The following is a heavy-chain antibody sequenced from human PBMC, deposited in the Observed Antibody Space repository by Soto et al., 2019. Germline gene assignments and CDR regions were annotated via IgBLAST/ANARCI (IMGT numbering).Heavy chain of an antibody. V-gene: IGHV3-7*01. Sequence: EVQVVESGGGLVQPGGSLRLSCVASGFTSSNYWMNWVRQAPGKGLEWVANIKQDGSEKNYVDSVKGRFTISRDNAKNSRYLQMNSRRAEDTAVYYCAGSTSSWGVWGKGTTVTVSS. D-gene: IGHD6-13*01. CDR1: GFTSSNYW. CDR3: AGSTSSWGV. J-gene: IGHJ6*04. CDR2: IKQDGSEK.